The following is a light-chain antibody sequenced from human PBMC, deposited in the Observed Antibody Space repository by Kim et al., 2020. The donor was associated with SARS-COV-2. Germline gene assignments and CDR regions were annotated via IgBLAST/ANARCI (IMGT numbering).Light chain of an antibody. V-gene: IGLV2-14*04. CDR2: DVS. CDR3: SSYTSTSTVV. Sequence: GQSITISCTGTSSDVGGYNYVSWYQQPPGKAPKLVIYDVSSRPSGVSYRFSGSKSGNTASLTISGLQAEDEADYYCSSYTSTSTVVFAGGTKVTVL. CDR1: SSDVGGYNY. J-gene: IGLJ2*01.